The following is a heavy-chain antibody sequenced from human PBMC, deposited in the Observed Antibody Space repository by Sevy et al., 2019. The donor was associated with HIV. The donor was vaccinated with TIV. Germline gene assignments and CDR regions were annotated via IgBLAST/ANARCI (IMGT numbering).Heavy chain of an antibody. Sequence: SETLSLTCSASAGSISAYYWSWIRQPPGKGLEWIAYIHDSGNSNYNPSLKSRVTISMDTSKNQFSLKVTSVTEADTALYYCARAPPVRSGDDSLNWFDPWGQGILVTVSS. CDR3: ARAPPVRSGDDSLNWFDP. V-gene: IGHV4-59*01. CDR2: IHDSGNS. CDR1: AGSISAYY. J-gene: IGHJ5*02. D-gene: IGHD5-12*01.